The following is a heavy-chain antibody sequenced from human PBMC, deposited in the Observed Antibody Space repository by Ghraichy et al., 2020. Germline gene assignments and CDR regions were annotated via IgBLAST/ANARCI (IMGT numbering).Heavy chain of an antibody. CDR1: GFIVSSNY. J-gene: IGHJ4*02. CDR2: IYSGGNT. D-gene: IGHD6-13*01. CDR3: ARVTPSGSSWYFDS. V-gene: IGHV3-53*01. Sequence: GESLNISCAASGFIVSSNYLTWVRQAPGKGLEWVSIIYSGGNTYYVDSVKGRFSISRDNSKNTVYLHMSSLRAEDTAVYYCARVTPSGSSWYFDSWGQGTLVTVSS.